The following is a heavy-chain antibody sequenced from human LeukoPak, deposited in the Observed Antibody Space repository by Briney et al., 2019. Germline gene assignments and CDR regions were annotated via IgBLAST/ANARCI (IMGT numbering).Heavy chain of an antibody. V-gene: IGHV3-7*01. J-gene: IGHJ4*02. CDR3: ARDAWGWFGAIDY. CDR1: GFTFSSHW. CDR2: IKEDGSET. Sequence: GGSLRLSCTGSGFTFSSHWMSWVRQAPGRGLEWVANIKEDGSETYYLDSVKGRFTISRDNAKNSVYLQMNSLRAEDTAVYYCARDAWGWFGAIDYWGQGTLVTVSS. D-gene: IGHD3-10*01.